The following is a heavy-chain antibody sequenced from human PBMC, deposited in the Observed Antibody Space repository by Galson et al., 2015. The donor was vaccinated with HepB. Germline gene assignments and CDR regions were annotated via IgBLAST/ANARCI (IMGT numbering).Heavy chain of an antibody. V-gene: IGHV3-23*01. CDR2: ISGSGGST. CDR1: GFTFNSYA. J-gene: IGHJ3*02. CDR3: AKEIPSSAEGGDAFDI. Sequence: SLRLSCAASGFTFNSYAMGWVRQAPGKGLEWVSSISGSGGSTYYADSVKGRFTISRDNSKYTLYLQMNSLRAEDTAVYYCAKEIPSSAEGGDAFDIWGQGTMVTVSS. D-gene: IGHD1-14*01.